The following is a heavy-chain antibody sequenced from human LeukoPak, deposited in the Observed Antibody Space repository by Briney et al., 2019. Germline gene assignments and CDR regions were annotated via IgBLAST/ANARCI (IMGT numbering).Heavy chain of an antibody. CDR1: GGSISSGSYY. Sequence: SETLSLTCTVSGGSISSGSYYWSWIRQPPGKGLEWIGTMYHSGSTYYTPSLQSRVTISIDTSTNEVSLRLTSVTATDTAVYFCARAPRQSSWYDSWGQGTLVTVSS. CDR2: MYHSGST. D-gene: IGHD6-13*01. J-gene: IGHJ5*01. V-gene: IGHV4-39*07. CDR3: ARAPRQSSWYDS.